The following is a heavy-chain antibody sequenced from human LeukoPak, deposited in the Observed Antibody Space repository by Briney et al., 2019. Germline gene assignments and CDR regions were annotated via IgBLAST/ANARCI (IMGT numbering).Heavy chain of an antibody. CDR3: ARDLGSGSYYSYFDY. CDR1: GFTFSNAW. J-gene: IGHJ4*02. V-gene: IGHV3-15*01. D-gene: IGHD3-10*01. CDR2: IKSKIDGGTT. Sequence: SGGSLRLSCAASGFTFSNAWMSWVRQAPGKGLEWVGRIKSKIDGGTTDYGAPVKGRFTISRDDSKNTLYLQMNNLKNEDTAVYYCARDLGSGSYYSYFDYWGQGTLVTVSS.